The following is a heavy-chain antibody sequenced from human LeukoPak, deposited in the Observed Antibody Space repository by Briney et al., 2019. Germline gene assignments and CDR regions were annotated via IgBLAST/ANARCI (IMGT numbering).Heavy chain of an antibody. D-gene: IGHD4-23*01. CDR1: GSSISSSGYY. J-gene: IGHJ4*02. V-gene: IGHV4-39*01. CDR3: ARQRGGNSFFDY. Sequence: SETLSLACSVSGSSISSSGYYWGWIRQPPGKGLECIGSIYYSGSTHYNPSLKSRVTISVDTSKNQFSLKLSSVTAADTAVYYCARQRGGNSFFDYWGQGTLATVSS. CDR2: IYYSGST.